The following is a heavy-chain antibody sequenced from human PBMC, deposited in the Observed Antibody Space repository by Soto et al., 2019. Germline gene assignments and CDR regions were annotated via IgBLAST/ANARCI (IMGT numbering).Heavy chain of an antibody. D-gene: IGHD2-2*01. CDR2: ISGSGAST. CDR1: GFTFSSYA. CDR3: AKDWYCSSTSCR. V-gene: IGHV3-23*01. Sequence: EVQVLESGGGLVQRGGSLRLSCAASGFTFSSYAMSWVRQAPGKGLEWVSAISGSGASTYYADSVKGRFTIARDNSKNTLYLRMNSLRAEDTAVYYCAKDWYCSSTSCRWGQGTLVTVSS. J-gene: IGHJ4*02.